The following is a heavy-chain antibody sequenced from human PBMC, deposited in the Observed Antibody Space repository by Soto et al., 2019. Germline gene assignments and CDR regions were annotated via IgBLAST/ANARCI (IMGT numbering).Heavy chain of an antibody. CDR2: ISAYNGNT. J-gene: IGHJ5*02. CDR3: ARDRSLWFGENNWFDP. Sequence: GASVKVSCKASGYTFTSYGISWVRQAPGQGLEWMGWISAYNGNTNYAQKLQGRVTMTTDTSTSTAYMELRSLRSDDTAVYYCARDRSLWFGENNWFDPWGQGTLVTAPQ. D-gene: IGHD3-10*01. CDR1: GYTFTSYG. V-gene: IGHV1-18*01.